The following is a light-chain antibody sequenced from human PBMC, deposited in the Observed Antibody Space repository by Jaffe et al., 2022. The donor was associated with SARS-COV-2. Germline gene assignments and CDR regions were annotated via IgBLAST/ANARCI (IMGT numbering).Light chain of an antibody. CDR3: CSYAGSSTYVT. V-gene: IGLV2-23*02. CDR1: SSDVGNYNL. J-gene: IGLJ2*01. Sequence: QSALTQPASVSGSPGQSIIISCTGTSSDVGNYNLVSWYQHHPGKAPKLMIYAVTKRPSGVSNRFSGSKSGNTASLTISGLQAEDEADYYCCSYAGSSTYVTFGGGTKLTVL. CDR2: AVT.